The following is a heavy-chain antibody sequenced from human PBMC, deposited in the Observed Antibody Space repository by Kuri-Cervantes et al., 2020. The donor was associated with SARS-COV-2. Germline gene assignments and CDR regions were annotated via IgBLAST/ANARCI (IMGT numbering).Heavy chain of an antibody. V-gene: IGHV3-30*18. CDR2: ISYDGSTK. CDR3: AKDFGISQRRFGVVNALFDY. Sequence: GGSLRLSCAASGFTFISTAMHWVRQAPGKGLEWVAVISYDGSTKYYADSVKGRFTISRDNSKDTLSLQMNSLRAEDTAVYYCAKDFGISQRRFGVVNALFDYWGQGTLVTVSS. CDR1: GFTFISTA. J-gene: IGHJ4*02. D-gene: IGHD3-3*01.